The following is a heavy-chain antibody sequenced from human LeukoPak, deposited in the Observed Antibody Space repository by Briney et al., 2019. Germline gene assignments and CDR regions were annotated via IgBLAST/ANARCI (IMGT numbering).Heavy chain of an antibody. CDR1: DGSISDYY. D-gene: IGHD3-22*01. CDR2: ISNSGST. J-gene: IGHJ4*02. V-gene: IGHV4-59*08. Sequence: PSETLSLTCTVSDGSISDYYWSWIRQPPGKGLEWIGYISNSGSTNYNPSLKSRVTISVDTSKNQFSLKLSSVTAADTAVYYCARGGRFDSSGLFDSWGRGTLVPVSS. CDR3: ARGGRFDSSGLFDS.